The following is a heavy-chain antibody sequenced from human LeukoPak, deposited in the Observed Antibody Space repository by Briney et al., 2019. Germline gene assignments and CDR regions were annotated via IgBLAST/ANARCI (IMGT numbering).Heavy chain of an antibody. V-gene: IGHV3-11*05. CDR2: ISSNSKYT. Sequence: GGSLRLSCAASGFMFSVYFMSWIRQAPGKELEWISYISSNSKYTKYADSEKGRFTISRDNAKKSLYLQMNSLRAEDTAVYYCARDNGNKYYFDYWGQGTLVTVSS. CDR1: GFMFSVYF. CDR3: ARDNGNKYYFDY. D-gene: IGHD2-8*01. J-gene: IGHJ4*02.